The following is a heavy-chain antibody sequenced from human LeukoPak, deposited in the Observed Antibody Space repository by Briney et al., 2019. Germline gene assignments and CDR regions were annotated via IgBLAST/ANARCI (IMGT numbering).Heavy chain of an antibody. CDR2: IWYDGSNK. V-gene: IGHV3-33*01. Sequence: SGGSLRLSCAASGFTFSSYGMHWVRQAPGKGLEWVAVIWYDGSNKYYADSVKGRFNISRDNSKNTLYLQMNSLRAEDTAVYYCARDQKITYYYDSSGSSFFDYWGQGTLVTVSS. CDR1: GFTFSSYG. J-gene: IGHJ4*02. D-gene: IGHD3-22*01. CDR3: ARDQKITYYYDSSGSSFFDY.